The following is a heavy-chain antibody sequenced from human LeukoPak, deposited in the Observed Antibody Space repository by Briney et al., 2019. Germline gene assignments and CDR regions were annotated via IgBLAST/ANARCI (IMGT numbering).Heavy chain of an antibody. CDR2: INHSGST. CDR1: GGSFSGYY. J-gene: IGHJ5*02. CDR3: ARTEAMAFNWFDP. D-gene: IGHD5-18*01. Sequence: SETLSLTCAVYGGSFSGYYWSWIRQPPGKGLEWLGEINHSGSTNYNPSLKSRVTISVDTSKNQFSLKLSSVTAADTAVYYCARTEAMAFNWFDPWGQGTLVTVSS. V-gene: IGHV4-34*01.